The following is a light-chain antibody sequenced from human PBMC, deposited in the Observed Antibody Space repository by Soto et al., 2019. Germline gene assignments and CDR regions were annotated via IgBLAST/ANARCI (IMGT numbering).Light chain of an antibody. CDR2: ATS. J-gene: IGKJ2*01. Sequence: DITLTPAPATLSLPPGEPATLSCRASQSLSSNYLAWYQQKPAQAPRLLIYATSKRATDIPDRFTGSGSETDFTLTINGLEPGDSAVYYCQQCGSSPYTFGQGTKVDIK. CDR3: QQCGSSPYT. CDR1: QSLSSNY. V-gene: IGKV3-20*01.